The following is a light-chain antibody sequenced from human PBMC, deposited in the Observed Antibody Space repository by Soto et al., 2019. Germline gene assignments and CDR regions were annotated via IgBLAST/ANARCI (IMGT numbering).Light chain of an antibody. CDR1: SSDVGGYNY. CDR2: DVS. V-gene: IGLV2-11*01. CDR3: CSYAGSYTWL. Sequence: QSALTQPRSVSGSPGQSVTISCTGTSSDVGGYNYVSWYQQHPGKAPKLMIYDVSKRPSGVPDRFSGSKSGSTASLTISGLQVEDEADYYCCSYAGSYTWLFGGGTKLTVL. J-gene: IGLJ2*01.